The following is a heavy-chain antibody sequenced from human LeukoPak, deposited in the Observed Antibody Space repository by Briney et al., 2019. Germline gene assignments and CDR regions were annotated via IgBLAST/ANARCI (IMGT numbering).Heavy chain of an antibody. J-gene: IGHJ4*02. Sequence: SEALSLTCTVSGGSISRYYWSWIRQPPGKGLEWIGYIYTSGSTNYNPSLKSRVTISVDTSKNQFSLKLSSVTAADTAVYYCARHRPDIVATGGPFDYWGQGTLVTVSS. CDR3: ARHRPDIVATGGPFDY. V-gene: IGHV4-4*09. CDR2: IYTSGST. D-gene: IGHD5-12*01. CDR1: GGSISRYY.